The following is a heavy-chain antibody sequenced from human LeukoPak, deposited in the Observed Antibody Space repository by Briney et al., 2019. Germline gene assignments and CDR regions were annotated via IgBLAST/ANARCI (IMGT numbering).Heavy chain of an antibody. J-gene: IGHJ6*03. Sequence: SEALSLTCAVSGYSICSGYNWGWIRQPPGKGLEWIGSIYHSGSTYYNPSLKSRVTISVDTSKNQFSLKLSSVTAADTAVYYCARHINQQLGYYYYMDVWGKGTTVTVSS. D-gene: IGHD6-13*01. CDR2: IYHSGST. CDR3: ARHINQQLGYYYYMDV. CDR1: GYSICSGYN. V-gene: IGHV4-38-2*01.